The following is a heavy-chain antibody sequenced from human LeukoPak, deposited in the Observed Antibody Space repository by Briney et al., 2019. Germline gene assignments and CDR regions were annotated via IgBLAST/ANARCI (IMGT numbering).Heavy chain of an antibody. CDR1: GYTFSHYD. CDR3: ARVVMKAFYYYYMDV. Sequence: ASVKVSCKASGYTFSHYDVNWVRQAPGQGLDWMGWMNPTSGDTGYAQKFQGRVTMTRNKSRNTAYMELSRLRSEDTDVYFCARVVMKAFYYYYMDVWGKGTTIIISS. D-gene: IGHD2-21*01. V-gene: IGHV1-8*01. CDR2: MNPTSGDT. J-gene: IGHJ6*03.